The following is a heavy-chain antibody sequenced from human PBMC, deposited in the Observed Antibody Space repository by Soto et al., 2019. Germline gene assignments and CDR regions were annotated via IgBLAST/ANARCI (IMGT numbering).Heavy chain of an antibody. Sequence: EVQLLESGGGLVQPGGSLRLSCAASGFTFSSYAMSWVRQAPGKGLEWVSAISGSGGNTYYADSVKGRFTISRDNSKNTVYLLMSSLRDEDTAVYYCAKEGGRGGGCFDYWGQGTLVTVSS. CDR2: ISGSGGNT. D-gene: IGHD3-16*01. J-gene: IGHJ4*02. CDR1: GFTFSSYA. V-gene: IGHV3-23*01. CDR3: AKEGGRGGGCFDY.